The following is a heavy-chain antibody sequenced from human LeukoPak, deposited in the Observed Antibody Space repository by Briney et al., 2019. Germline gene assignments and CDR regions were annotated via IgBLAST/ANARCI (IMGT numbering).Heavy chain of an antibody. CDR1: GFTFSSYA. Sequence: GGPLRLSCAASGFTFSSYAMNWVRQAPGKGLEWVSAISGSGGSTYYADSVKGRFTISRDNSKNTLYLQMNSLRAEDTAVYYCAKRATYCGGDCYLFDYWGQGTLVTVSS. CDR3: AKRATYCGGDCYLFDY. J-gene: IGHJ4*02. D-gene: IGHD2-21*02. V-gene: IGHV3-23*01. CDR2: ISGSGGST.